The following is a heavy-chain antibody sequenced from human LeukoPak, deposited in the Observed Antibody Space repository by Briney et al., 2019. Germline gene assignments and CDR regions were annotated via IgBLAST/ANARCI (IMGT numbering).Heavy chain of an antibody. CDR1: GYTLTELS. CDR3: ATGYSYGTYYFDY. D-gene: IGHD5-18*01. Sequence: GASVRVSCKVSGYTLTELSMHWVRQAPGKGLEWMGGFDPEDGETIYAQKFQGRVTMTEDTSTDTAYMELSSLRSEDTAVYYCATGYSYGTYYFDYWGQGTLVTVSS. CDR2: FDPEDGET. V-gene: IGHV1-24*01. J-gene: IGHJ4*02.